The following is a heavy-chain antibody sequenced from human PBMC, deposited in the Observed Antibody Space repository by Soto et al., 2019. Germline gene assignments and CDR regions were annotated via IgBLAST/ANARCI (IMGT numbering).Heavy chain of an antibody. CDR3: AGGPRYWSFAL. CDR1: GGSSRAYH. Sequence: GELQQWGTGLLKPSETLSLNCSVYGGSSRAYHWSWIRNSPGGGLEWIGKFIYSGSLNYNPSLKGRVAVSLDTSTNHFSLTMTSVTAADTAVYFCAGGPRYWSFALWGRGTLVTVS. J-gene: IGHJ2*01. D-gene: IGHD1-20*01. CDR2: FIYSGSL. V-gene: IGHV4-34*12.